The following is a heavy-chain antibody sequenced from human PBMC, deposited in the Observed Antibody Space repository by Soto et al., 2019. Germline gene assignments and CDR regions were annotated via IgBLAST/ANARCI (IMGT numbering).Heavy chain of an antibody. CDR2: TYYRSKWYN. CDR3: ARSLDAADTYNWFDR. J-gene: IGHJ5*02. V-gene: IGHV6-1*01. D-gene: IGHD6-13*01. CDR1: GDSVSSNSAA. Sequence: SQTLSLTCAISGDSVSSNSAAWNWIRQSPSRGLEWLGRTYYRSKWYNDYAPSLKSRITINPDTARNQFSLQLNSVTPEDTAVYYCARSLDAADTYNWFDRWGQGTLVTVSS.